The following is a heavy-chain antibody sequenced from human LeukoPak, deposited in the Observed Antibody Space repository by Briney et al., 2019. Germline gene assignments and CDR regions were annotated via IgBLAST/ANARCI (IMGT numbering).Heavy chain of an antibody. D-gene: IGHD2-8*01. Sequence: GGSLRLSCAASGFTFSNYAMIWVRQAPGKGLEWVSTISGGGDSTYYADSVRGRFTISRDDSKSTLYLQMNSLRAEDTAVYYCAKTPDYCTNGVCYTLHYFDYWGQGTLVTVSS. CDR1: GFTFSNYA. J-gene: IGHJ4*02. CDR3: AKTPDYCTNGVCYTLHYFDY. V-gene: IGHV3-23*01. CDR2: ISGGGDST.